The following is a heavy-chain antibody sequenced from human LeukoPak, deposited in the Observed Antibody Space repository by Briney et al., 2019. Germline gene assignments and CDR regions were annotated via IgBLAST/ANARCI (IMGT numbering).Heavy chain of an antibody. CDR1: GGSISSYY. CDR3: ARAHGRWLVPRWFDP. Sequence: SETLSLTCTVSGGSISSYYWSWIRQPPGKGLEWIGYIYYSGSTNYNPSLKSRVTISVDTSKNQFSLKLSSVTAADTAVYYCARAHGRWLVPRWFDPWGQGTLVTVSS. V-gene: IGHV4-59*01. CDR2: IYYSGST. J-gene: IGHJ5*02. D-gene: IGHD6-19*01.